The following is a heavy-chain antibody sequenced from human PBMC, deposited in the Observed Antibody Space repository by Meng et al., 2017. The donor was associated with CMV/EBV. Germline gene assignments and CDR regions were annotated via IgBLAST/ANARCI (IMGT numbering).Heavy chain of an antibody. Sequence: GESLKISCTVSGFTLSSYDMHWVRQAPGKGLEWVAFIRDDGSNTYHADSVKGRFTISRDNSKNTLYLQMNSLRTEDTADYYCANSYSGYEDVWYFDYRGQGTLVTVSS. CDR3: ANSYSGYEDVWYFDY. CDR1: GFTLSSYD. CDR2: IRDDGSNT. D-gene: IGHD5-12*01. V-gene: IGHV3-30*02. J-gene: IGHJ4*02.